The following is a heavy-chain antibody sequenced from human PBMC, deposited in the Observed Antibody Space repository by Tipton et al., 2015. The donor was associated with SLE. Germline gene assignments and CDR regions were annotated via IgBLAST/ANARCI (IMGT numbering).Heavy chain of an antibody. Sequence: LRLSCTVSGGSISSSSYYWGWTRQPPGKGLEWIGSIYYTGSTNYNPSLKSRVTISVDTSKNQFSLKLSSVTAADTAVYYCASGDGYNPIDYWGQGTLVTVSS. J-gene: IGHJ4*02. V-gene: IGHV4-39*07. CDR1: GGSISSSSYY. CDR2: IYYTGST. CDR3: ASGDGYNPIDY. D-gene: IGHD5-24*01.